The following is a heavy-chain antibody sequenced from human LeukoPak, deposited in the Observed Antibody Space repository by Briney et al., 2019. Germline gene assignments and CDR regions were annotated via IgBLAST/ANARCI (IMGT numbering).Heavy chain of an antibody. J-gene: IGHJ5*02. CDR2: IRYDGSNK. Sequence: GGSLRLSCAASGFTFSSYGVHWVRQAPGKGLEWVAFIRYDGSNKYYADSVKGRFTISRDNSKNTLYLQMNSLRAEDTAVYYCAKGGYCSGGSCYSFDPWGQGTLVTVSS. D-gene: IGHD2-15*01. CDR3: AKGGYCSGGSCYSFDP. CDR1: GFTFSSYG. V-gene: IGHV3-30*02.